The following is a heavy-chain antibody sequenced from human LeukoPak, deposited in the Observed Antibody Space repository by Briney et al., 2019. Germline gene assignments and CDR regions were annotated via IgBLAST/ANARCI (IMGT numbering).Heavy chain of an antibody. Sequence: SETLSLTCTVSGGSVTTYYWSCVRQPPGKGLEWFAYIKYNESPNYNPSLKSRVTMSVDTSKNQVSLKLSSVTAADTAVCYCARHSGSYGGAYDLWGQGTMVTVSS. V-gene: IGHV4-59*02. CDR3: ARHSGSYGGAYDL. J-gene: IGHJ3*01. CDR2: IKYNESP. D-gene: IGHD1-26*01. CDR1: GGSVTTYY.